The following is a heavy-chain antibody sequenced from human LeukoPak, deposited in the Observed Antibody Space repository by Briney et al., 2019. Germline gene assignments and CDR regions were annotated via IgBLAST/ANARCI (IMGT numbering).Heavy chain of an antibody. CDR2: IYYSGST. J-gene: IGHJ1*01. CDR1: GGSINSDDYS. D-gene: IGHD4-17*01. Sequence: SETLSLTCAVSGGSINSDDYSWSWIRQPPGKGLEWIGFIYYSGSTYYNPSLESRVTISVDTSKNQFSLKLSSVTAADTAVYYCARGPLGSTVTTRAQYFQQWGQGTLVTVSS. V-gene: IGHV4-30-2*01. CDR3: ARGPLGSTVTTRAQYFQQ.